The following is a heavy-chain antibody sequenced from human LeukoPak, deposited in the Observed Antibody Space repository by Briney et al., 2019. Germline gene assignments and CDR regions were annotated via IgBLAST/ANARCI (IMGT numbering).Heavy chain of an antibody. V-gene: IGHV4-59*01. Sequence: TPSETLSLTCTVSGVSISSYYWSWLRQPPGKGLEWFGYIYYSGSTNYNPSLKSRLTISVDTSKNQFSLKRSSVTAADTAVYYCARGEHFLYFDLWGRDTLVTVSS. CDR2: IYYSGST. J-gene: IGHJ2*01. CDR3: ARGEHFLYFDL. CDR1: GVSISSYY.